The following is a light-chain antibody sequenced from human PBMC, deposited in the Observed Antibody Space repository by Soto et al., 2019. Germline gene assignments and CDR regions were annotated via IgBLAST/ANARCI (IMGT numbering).Light chain of an antibody. Sequence: EIGLTPSPVTVSLCPLSRSTLSCRASEIVSSKLVWYQKKPGQAPRLLIHDASTRATGIPARFSGSGSGTEFILTCSSVESEDCAIYYCQQHNDWPTFDQGTRLDIK. V-gene: IGKV3-15*01. CDR2: DAS. CDR1: EIVSSK. J-gene: IGKJ5*01. CDR3: QQHNDWPT.